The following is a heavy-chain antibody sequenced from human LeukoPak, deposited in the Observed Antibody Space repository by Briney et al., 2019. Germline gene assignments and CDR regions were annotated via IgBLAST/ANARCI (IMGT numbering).Heavy chain of an antibody. J-gene: IGHJ4*02. CDR3: ARDVGTSYDLDY. Sequence: ASVKVSCKASGYTFTSYGISWVRQAPGQGREWMGWISAYNGNTDYAQSLQGRGTMTIDTSTSTVYMELRSLRSDDTAVYYCARDVGTSYDLDYWGQGTLVTVSS. CDR2: ISAYNGNT. V-gene: IGHV1-18*01. CDR1: GYTFTSYG. D-gene: IGHD3-16*01.